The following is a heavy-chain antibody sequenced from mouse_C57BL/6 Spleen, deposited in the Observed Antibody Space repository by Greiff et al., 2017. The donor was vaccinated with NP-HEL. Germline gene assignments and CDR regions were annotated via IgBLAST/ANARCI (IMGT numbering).Heavy chain of an antibody. V-gene: IGHV14-4*01. J-gene: IGHJ2*01. CDR1: GFNIKDDY. CDR3: TTWNGYYGGGY. CDR2: IDPENGDT. D-gene: IGHD2-3*01. Sequence: DVQLQESGAELVRPGASVKLSCTASGFNIKDDYMHWVKQRPEQGLEWIGWIDPENGDTEYASKFQGKATITADTSSNPAYLQLSSLTSEDTAVYYCTTWNGYYGGGYWGQGTTLTVSS.